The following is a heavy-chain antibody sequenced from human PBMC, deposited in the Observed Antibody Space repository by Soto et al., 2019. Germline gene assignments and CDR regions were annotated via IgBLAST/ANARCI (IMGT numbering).Heavy chain of an antibody. V-gene: IGHV3-21*01. CDR1: GFTFSSYS. Sequence: EVQLVESGGGLVKPGGSLRLSCAASGFTFSSYSMNWVRQAPGKGLEWVSSISSSSSYIYYADSVKGRFTISRDNAKNSLYLQMNSLRAEDTAVYYCAREGTYYDMLTGLDYYYYYGMDVWGQGTTVTVSS. J-gene: IGHJ6*02. D-gene: IGHD3-9*01. CDR2: ISSSSSYI. CDR3: AREGTYYDMLTGLDYYYYYGMDV.